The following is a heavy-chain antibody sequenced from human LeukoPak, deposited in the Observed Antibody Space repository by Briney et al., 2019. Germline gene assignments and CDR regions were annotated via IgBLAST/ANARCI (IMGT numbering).Heavy chain of an antibody. CDR1: GGSISGYY. V-gene: IGHV4-59*01. J-gene: IGHJ5*02. Sequence: SETLSLTCSVSGGSISGYYWIWIRRPPGKGLEWIGYIYYSGTTDYKHSLRSRVTMSVDTSKNQFSLKLTSLTAADTAVYYCARDMLGYYYGSGNYGSFDTWGQGTLVTVSS. CDR2: IYYSGTT. CDR3: ARDMLGYYYGSGNYGSFDT. D-gene: IGHD3-10*01.